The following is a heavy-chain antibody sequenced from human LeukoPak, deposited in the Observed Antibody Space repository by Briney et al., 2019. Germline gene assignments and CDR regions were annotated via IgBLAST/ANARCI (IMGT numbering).Heavy chain of an antibody. Sequence: VTVSCLACGCTFNDYYMHGVGQAPAKGLAGMGWINPNRGGTNYAHKFQGWVTMTRDTSISTAYMELSRLRSDDTAVYYCARGLEVTMVRGRVSHGMDIWGKGTTVTVSS. CDR2: INPNRGGT. D-gene: IGHD3-10*01. V-gene: IGHV1-2*04. J-gene: IGHJ6*04. CDR1: GCTFNDYY. CDR3: ARGLEVTMVRGRVSHGMDI.